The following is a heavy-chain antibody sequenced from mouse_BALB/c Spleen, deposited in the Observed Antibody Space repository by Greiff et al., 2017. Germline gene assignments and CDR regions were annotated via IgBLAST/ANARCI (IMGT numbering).Heavy chain of an antibody. Sequence: EVKLVESGGGLVQPGGSRKLSCAASGFTFSSFGMHWARQAPEKGLERVAYLSSGSSTIYYADTVKGRFTISRDNPKNTLFLQMTSLRSEDTAMYYCARGQFAYWGQGTLVTVSA. D-gene: IGHD3-3*01. J-gene: IGHJ3*01. CDR3: ARGQFAY. CDR2: LSSGSSTI. CDR1: GFTFSSFG. V-gene: IGHV5-17*02.